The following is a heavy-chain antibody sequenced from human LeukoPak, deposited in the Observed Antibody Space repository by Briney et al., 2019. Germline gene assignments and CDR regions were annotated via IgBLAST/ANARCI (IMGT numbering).Heavy chain of an antibody. CDR3: ARDTGSGSYNWFDP. Sequence: PGGSLRLSCAASGFTFSSYAMSWVRQAPGKGLEWVSAISGSGGSTYYADSVKGRFTISRDNSKNTLYLQMNSLRAEDTAVYYCARDTGSGSYNWFDPWGQGTLVTVSS. J-gene: IGHJ5*02. V-gene: IGHV3-23*01. CDR2: ISGSGGST. D-gene: IGHD3-10*01. CDR1: GFTFSSYA.